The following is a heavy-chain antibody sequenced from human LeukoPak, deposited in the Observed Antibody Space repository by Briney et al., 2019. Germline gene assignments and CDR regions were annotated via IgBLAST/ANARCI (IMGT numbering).Heavy chain of an antibody. V-gene: IGHV3-48*04. CDR1: GFTFSSYS. CDR3: ARGGARYCSSPSCYGDYYYYMDV. J-gene: IGHJ6*03. Sequence: GGSLRLSCAASGFTFSSYSMNWVRQAPGKGLEWVSYISSSSSTIYYADSVKGRFTISRDNAKNSLYLQMNSLRAEDTAVYYCARGGARYCSSPSCYGDYYYYMDVWGKGTTVTVSS. CDR2: ISSSSSTI. D-gene: IGHD2-2*01.